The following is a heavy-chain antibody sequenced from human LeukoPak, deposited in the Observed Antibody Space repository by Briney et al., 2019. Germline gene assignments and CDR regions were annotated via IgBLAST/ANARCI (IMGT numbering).Heavy chain of an antibody. CDR2: IIPIFGPA. CDR1: GGTFSRSA. CDR3: AREKSTMYFDF. Sequence: ASVKVSCKASGGTFSRSAISWVRQAPGQGLEWMGGIIPIFGPADYAQKFQDRVTITADDSTTTAYMELSSLTSDDTAIYYCAREKSTMYFDFWGQGTLVTVSS. J-gene: IGHJ4*02. D-gene: IGHD5-24*01. V-gene: IGHV1-69*13.